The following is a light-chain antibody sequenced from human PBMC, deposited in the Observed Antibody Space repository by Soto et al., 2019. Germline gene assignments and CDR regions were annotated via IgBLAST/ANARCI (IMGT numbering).Light chain of an antibody. CDR2: EGS. Sequence: QSALTQPASVSGSPGQSIIISCTGTSSDVGSYNLVSWYQQHPGKAPKLILYEGSERPSGVSNRFSGSKSDNTASLTVSGLQPEDEADYYCCSYAGTSTFAFGGGTQLTVL. J-gene: IGLJ3*02. CDR3: CSYAGTSTFA. CDR1: SSDVGSYNL. V-gene: IGLV2-23*03.